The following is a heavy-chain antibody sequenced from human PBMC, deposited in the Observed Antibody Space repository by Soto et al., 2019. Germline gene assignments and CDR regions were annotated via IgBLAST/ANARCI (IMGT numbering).Heavy chain of an antibody. CDR2: IYYSGST. D-gene: IGHD5-12*01. J-gene: IGHJ4*02. CDR1: GGSISSYY. Sequence: SETLSLTCTVSGGSISSYYWSWIRQPPGKGLEWIGYIYYSGSTNYNPSLKSRVTISVDTSKNQFSLKLSSVTAADTAVYYCARHVAPTMVASFGYWGQGTLVTVSS. CDR3: ARHVAPTMVASFGY. V-gene: IGHV4-59*08.